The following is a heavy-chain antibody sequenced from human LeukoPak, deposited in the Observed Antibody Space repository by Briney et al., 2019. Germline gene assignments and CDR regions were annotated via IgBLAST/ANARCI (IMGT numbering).Heavy chain of an antibody. CDR2: VYFGGNT. CDR3: ARQRADYFYHYLDV. V-gene: IGHV4-39*01. Sequence: SETLSLTCTVSGGSISSSSYCWDWVRQPPGKGWEWIGNVYFGGNTFYNSSLESRVTISVDMSKNQFSRKLSSLTAADTAVYYCARQRADYFYHYLDVWGKGTSVTVSS. J-gene: IGHJ6*03. CDR1: GGSISSSSYC.